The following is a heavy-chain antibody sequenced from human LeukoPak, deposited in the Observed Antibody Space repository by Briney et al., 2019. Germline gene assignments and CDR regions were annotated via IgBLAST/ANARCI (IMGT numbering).Heavy chain of an antibody. J-gene: IGHJ4*02. CDR1: GGTFISYA. CDR3: ARDSVTRVGATLLTFDY. D-gene: IGHD1-26*01. CDR2: IIPIFGTA. V-gene: IGHV1-69*06. Sequence: GASVKVSCKASGGTFISYAISWVRQAPAQGLEWMGGIIPIFGTANYAQKFQGRVTITSDKSTSTAYMELSSLRSDDTAVYYCARDSVTRVGATLLTFDYWGQGTLVTVSS.